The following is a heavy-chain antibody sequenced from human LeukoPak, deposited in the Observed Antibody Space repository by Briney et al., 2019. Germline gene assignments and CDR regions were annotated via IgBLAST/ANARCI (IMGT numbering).Heavy chain of an antibody. CDR2: INHSGST. J-gene: IGHJ4*02. V-gene: IGHV4-34*01. CDR3: ARAPRGYSYGCLDY. CDR1: GGSFSGYY. Sequence: SETLSLTCAVYGGSFSGYYWSWIRQPPGKGLEWIGEINHSGSTNYNPPLKSRVTISVDTSKNQFSLKLSSVTAADTAVYYCARAPRGYSYGCLDYWGQGTLVTVSS. D-gene: IGHD5-18*01.